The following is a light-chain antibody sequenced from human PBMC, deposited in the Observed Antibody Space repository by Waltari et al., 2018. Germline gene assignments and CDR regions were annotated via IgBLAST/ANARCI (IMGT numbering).Light chain of an antibody. CDR1: SVLYSSNNKNY. Sequence: SVLYSSNNKNYLAWYQQKPGQPPKLLMYWASTRESGVPDRFSGSGSGTDFTLTISSLQAEDVAVYYCQQYYSTPWTFGQGTKVEIK. CDR3: QQYYSTPWT. J-gene: IGKJ1*01. CDR2: WAS. V-gene: IGKV4-1*01.